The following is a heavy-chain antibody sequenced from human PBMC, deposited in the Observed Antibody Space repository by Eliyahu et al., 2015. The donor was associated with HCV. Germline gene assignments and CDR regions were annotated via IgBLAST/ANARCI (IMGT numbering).Heavy chain of an antibody. J-gene: IGHJ6*03. CDR2: IKSKTDGGTT. V-gene: IGHV3-15*01. CDR3: TTGAPGGFDYYLDV. D-gene: IGHD3-10*01. Sequence: ESGGGLVKPGGSLRLSCAASGFTFSKAWMSWVRQAPGKGLEWIGRIKSKTDGGTTDSAPVKGRFTISRDDSKSTLYLQMNSLKTEDTAVYYCTTGAPGGFDYYLDVWGQGTTVTVSS. CDR1: GFTFSKAW.